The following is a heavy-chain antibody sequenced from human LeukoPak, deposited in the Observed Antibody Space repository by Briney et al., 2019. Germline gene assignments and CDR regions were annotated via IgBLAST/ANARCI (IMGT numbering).Heavy chain of an antibody. D-gene: IGHD2-2*02. CDR2: IIPIFGTA. Sequence: SVKVSCKASGGTFSSYAISWVRQAPGQGLEWVGGIIPIFGTANYAQKFQGRVTITTDESTSTAHMELRSLRSDDTAVYYCAREGDCSTTSCYTPFDYWGQGTLVTVSS. CDR1: GGTFSSYA. J-gene: IGHJ4*02. CDR3: AREGDCSTTSCYTPFDY. V-gene: IGHV1-69*05.